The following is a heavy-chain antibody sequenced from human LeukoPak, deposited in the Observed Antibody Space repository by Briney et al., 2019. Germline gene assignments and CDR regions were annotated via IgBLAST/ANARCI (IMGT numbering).Heavy chain of an antibody. CDR3: ARLVRRGSKDAFDI. J-gene: IGHJ3*02. CDR2: IYYSGST. D-gene: IGHD5-12*01. Sequence: SETLSLTCTVSGGSISSYYWSWIRQPPGKGLEWIGYIYYSGSTSYNPSLKSRVTISVDTSKNQFSLKLSSVTAADTAVYYCARLVRRGSKDAFDIWGQGTMVTVSS. V-gene: IGHV4-59*08. CDR1: GGSISSYY.